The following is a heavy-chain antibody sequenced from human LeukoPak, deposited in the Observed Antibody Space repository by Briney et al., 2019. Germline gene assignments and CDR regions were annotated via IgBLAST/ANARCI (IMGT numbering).Heavy chain of an antibody. V-gene: IGHV4-39*01. D-gene: IGHD3-9*01. Sequence: SETLSLTCSVSGGSISSSFYYWGWIRQPPGKGLEWIGTIYYDNGSTYYNPYLKSRVTISVDTSMNQFSLKLSSVTAADTATYYCARPSGFTGYYYFDYWGQGTLVTVSS. CDR3: ARPSGFTGYYYFDY. CDR1: GGSISSSFYY. J-gene: IGHJ4*02. CDR2: IYYDNGST.